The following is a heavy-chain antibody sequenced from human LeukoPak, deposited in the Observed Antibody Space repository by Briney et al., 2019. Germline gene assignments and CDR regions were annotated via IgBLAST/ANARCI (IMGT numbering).Heavy chain of an antibody. V-gene: IGHV3-23*01. CDR2: VTGGGDTT. CDR1: GFTFSNYD. D-gene: IGHD3-10*01. J-gene: IGHJ4*02. Sequence: GSLRLSCAASGFTFSNYDMSWVRQPPGKGLEWVSAVTGGGDTTYYADSVKGRFTISRDNSKSTLYLQMNSLRAEDTAVYYCAKRGSYFGGFDYWGQGTLVTVSS. CDR3: AKRGSYFGGFDY.